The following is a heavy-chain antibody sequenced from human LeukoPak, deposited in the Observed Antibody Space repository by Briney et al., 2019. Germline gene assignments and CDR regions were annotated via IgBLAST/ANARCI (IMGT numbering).Heavy chain of an antibody. J-gene: IGHJ4*02. D-gene: IGHD2-2*01. CDR1: GFTLSSYW. CDR3: ARPVVVPAAFDY. V-gene: IGHV3-7*01. Sequence: GGSPRLSCAASGFTLSSYWMSWVRQAPGEGVGWVANIKQDGSEKYYVDSVKGRFTISRDNAKNSLYLQMNSLRAEDTAVYYCARPVVVPAAFDYWGQGTLVTVSS. CDR2: IKQDGSEK.